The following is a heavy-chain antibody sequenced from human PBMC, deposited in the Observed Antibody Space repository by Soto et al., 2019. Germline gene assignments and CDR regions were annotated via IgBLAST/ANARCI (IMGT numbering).Heavy chain of an antibody. D-gene: IGHD2-15*01. CDR2: IYYSGST. CDR3: ARLGYCSGGSCPGVLDY. Sequence: SETLSLTCTVSCGSISSGGYYWSWIRQHPGKGLEWIGYIYYSGSTYYNPSLKSRVTISVDTSKNQFSLKLSSVTAADTAVYYCARLGYCSGGSCPGVLDYWGQGTLVTVSS. CDR1: CGSISSGGYY. V-gene: IGHV4-31*03. J-gene: IGHJ4*02.